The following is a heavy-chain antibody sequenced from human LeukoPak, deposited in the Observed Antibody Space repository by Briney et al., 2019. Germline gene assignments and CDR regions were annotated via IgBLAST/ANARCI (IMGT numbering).Heavy chain of an antibody. D-gene: IGHD2-2*01. Sequence: ASVRVSCKVCGYTLTELSLQWVRQAPGKGHEWMGGFDPEDGETIYAQKFQGRVTMTEDTSTETAYMELRSLRSEDTVIYYCATDLLRYCSGNNCRKSSYYYAMDVWGQGTTVTVSS. CDR3: ATDLLRYCSGNNCRKSSYYYAMDV. V-gene: IGHV1-24*01. J-gene: IGHJ6*02. CDR2: FDPEDGET. CDR1: GYTLTELS.